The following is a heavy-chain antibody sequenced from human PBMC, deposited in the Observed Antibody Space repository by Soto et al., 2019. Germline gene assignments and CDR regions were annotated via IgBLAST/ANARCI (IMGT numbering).Heavy chain of an antibody. V-gene: IGHV2-26*01. CDR2: IFSNAEK. CDR3: ARTSGNSAYYYYYRMDV. CDR1: GFSLNSTRMG. D-gene: IGHD2-2*01. Sequence: QVTLKESGPALVKPTETLTLTCTVSGFSLNSTRMGVSWIRQPPGKALEWLAHIFSNAEKAYSTSLKSRLTTSKDTSKSQVSLTMTNMDPVDTATYYCARTSGNSAYYYYYRMDVWGRGTTVTVSS. J-gene: IGHJ6*02.